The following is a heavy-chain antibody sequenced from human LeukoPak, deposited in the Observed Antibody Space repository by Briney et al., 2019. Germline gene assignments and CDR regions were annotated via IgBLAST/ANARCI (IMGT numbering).Heavy chain of an antibody. CDR1: GFTFRRYD. J-gene: IGHJ4*02. Sequence: QPGGSLRLSCAASGFTFRRYDMSWFRQAPGKGLEWIGFIRSKAYGGTTEYAASVKGRFTISRDDSKSIAYLQMNSLKTEDTAVYYCTRDFSSIWYGTTDYWGQGTLVTVSS. D-gene: IGHD6-13*01. CDR3: TRDFSSIWYGTTDY. V-gene: IGHV3-49*03. CDR2: IRSKAYGGTT.